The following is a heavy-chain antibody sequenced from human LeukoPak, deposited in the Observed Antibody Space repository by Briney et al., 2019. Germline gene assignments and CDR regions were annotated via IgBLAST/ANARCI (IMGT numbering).Heavy chain of an antibody. D-gene: IGHD3-22*01. J-gene: IGHJ5*02. CDR2: ISGSGGST. CDR1: GFTFSSYG. Sequence: PGGSLRLSCAASGFTFSSYGMSWVRQAPGKGLEWVSAISGSGGSTHYADSVKGRFTISRDNSKNTLYLQMSSLRSDDTAVYYCAREDPRNYYDSSGHDTRPLYNWFDPWGQGTLVTVSS. CDR3: AREDPRNYYDSSGHDTRPLYNWFDP. V-gene: IGHV3-23*01.